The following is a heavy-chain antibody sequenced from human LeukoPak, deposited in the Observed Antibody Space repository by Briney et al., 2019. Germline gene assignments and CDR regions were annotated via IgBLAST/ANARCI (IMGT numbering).Heavy chain of an antibody. CDR2: IFYTGST. Sequence: SETLSLTCSVSGGSISNYYWSWIRQPPGKGLEWIGYIFYTGSTKYNPSLKSRVTISVDTAKNQFSLKLGSVTAADTAVYYCARVGGYTYGYEFDYWGQGTLVTVSS. J-gene: IGHJ4*02. CDR1: GGSISNYY. D-gene: IGHD5-18*01. CDR3: ARVGGYTYGYEFDY. V-gene: IGHV4-59*01.